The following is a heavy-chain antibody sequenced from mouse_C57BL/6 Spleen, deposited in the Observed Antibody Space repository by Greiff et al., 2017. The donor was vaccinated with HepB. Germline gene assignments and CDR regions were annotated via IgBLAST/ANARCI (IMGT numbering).Heavy chain of an antibody. V-gene: IGHV1-19*01. J-gene: IGHJ2*01. Sequence: VQLQQSGPVLVKPGASVKMSCKASGYTFTDYYMNWVKQSPGKSLEWIGVINPYNGGTSYNQKFKGKATLTVDKSSSTAYMELNSLTSEDSAVYYCARDDYFDYWGQGTTLTVSS. CDR2: INPYNGGT. D-gene: IGHD2-3*01. CDR1: GYTFTDYY. CDR3: ARDDYFDY.